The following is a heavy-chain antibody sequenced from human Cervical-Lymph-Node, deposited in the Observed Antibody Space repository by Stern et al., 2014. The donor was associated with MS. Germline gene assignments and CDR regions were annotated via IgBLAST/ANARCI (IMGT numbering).Heavy chain of an antibody. Sequence: VQLEESGAEVKKPGASVKVSCKASGYTFTSYDINWVRQATGQGLEWMGWMNPNSGNTGYAQKFQGRVTMTRNTSISTAYMELSSLRSEDTAVYYCALGGWLQLGFGYWGQGTLVTVSS. D-gene: IGHD5-24*01. CDR3: ALGGWLQLGFGY. V-gene: IGHV1-8*01. J-gene: IGHJ4*02. CDR2: MNPNSGNT. CDR1: GYTFTSYD.